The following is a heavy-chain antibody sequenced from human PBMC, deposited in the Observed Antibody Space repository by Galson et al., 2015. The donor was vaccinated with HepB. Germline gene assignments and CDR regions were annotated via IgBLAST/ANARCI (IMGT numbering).Heavy chain of an antibody. J-gene: IGHJ4*02. CDR1: GFTFDNFA. CDR2: MSGSRFST. V-gene: IGHV3-23*01. CDR3: AKSAHGG. Sequence: SLRLSCAASGFTFDNFALSWVRQAPGKGLECVSTMSGSRFSTWYADSVKGRFTISRDSSKNTVYLQTNNLGVEDTAVYYCAKSAHGGWGQGTLVTVSS. D-gene: IGHD3-16*01.